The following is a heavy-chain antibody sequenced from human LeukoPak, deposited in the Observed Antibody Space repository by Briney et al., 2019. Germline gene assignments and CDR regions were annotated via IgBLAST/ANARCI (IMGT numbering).Heavy chain of an antibody. Sequence: SETLSLTCTVSGDSMTNYYWSWIRQSPGKGLEWIGYIYYSGSTNYNPSLKSRVTISVDTSKNQFSLKLSSVTAADTAVYYCARVSYFDSSGYYPNYLDYWGQGTLVTVSS. CDR3: ARVSYFDSSGYYPNYLDY. J-gene: IGHJ4*02. CDR2: IYYSGST. CDR1: GDSMTNYY. D-gene: IGHD3-22*01. V-gene: IGHV4-59*01.